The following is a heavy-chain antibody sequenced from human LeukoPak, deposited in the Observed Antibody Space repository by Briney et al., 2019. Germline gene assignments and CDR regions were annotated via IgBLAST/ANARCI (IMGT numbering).Heavy chain of an antibody. Sequence: ASVKVSCKASGYTFTSYDINWVRQATGQGLEWMGWMNPNSGNTGYAQKFQGRVTMTRNTSISTAYMELSSLRSEDTAVYYCARGPSVRLFSSGWGPYYYYGMDVWGQGTTVTVSS. CDR2: MNPNSGNT. V-gene: IGHV1-8*01. D-gene: IGHD6-19*01. CDR3: ARGPSVRLFSSGWGPYYYYGMDV. J-gene: IGHJ6*02. CDR1: GYTFTSYD.